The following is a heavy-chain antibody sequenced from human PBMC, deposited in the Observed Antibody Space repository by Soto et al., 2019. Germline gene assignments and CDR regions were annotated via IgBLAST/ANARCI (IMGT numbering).Heavy chain of an antibody. V-gene: IGHV4-30-2*01. CDR2: IYHSGST. D-gene: IGHD2-2*01. CDR3: ARVPDR. J-gene: IGHJ5*02. CDR1: GGTSSGGGDS. Sequence: SETKCLTCSVAGGTSSGGGDSWSWIRQPPGKGLEWIGYIYHSGSTYYNPSLKSRVTISVDRSKNQFSLKLSSVTAADTAVYYCARVPDRWGQGTLVTVS.